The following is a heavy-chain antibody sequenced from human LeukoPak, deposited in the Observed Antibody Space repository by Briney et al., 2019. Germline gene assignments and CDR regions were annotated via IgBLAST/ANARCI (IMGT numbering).Heavy chain of an antibody. D-gene: IGHD6-6*01. V-gene: IGHV4-59*01. CDR2: IHHSGST. CDR3: AGGSSSLNWFDP. Sequence: PSETLSLTCTASGGSISSYYWSWIRQPPGKGLEWIGYIHHSGSTNYNPSLKSRVTISVDTPKNQFSLKLNSVTAADTAVYYCAGGSSSLNWFDPWGQGTPVTVSS. CDR1: GGSISSYY. J-gene: IGHJ5*02.